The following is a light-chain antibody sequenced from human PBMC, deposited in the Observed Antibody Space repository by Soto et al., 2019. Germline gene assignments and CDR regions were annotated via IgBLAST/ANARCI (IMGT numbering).Light chain of an antibody. Sequence: EIVLTQSPGTLSLSPGDTATLSCRASQNIMSSYVAWYQQRPGQTLRLLIFGGGSRAPGIPDRFRGRGSGRDFTLTMSRLEPEDFAVYICQQYGSAPSNFGQRTRLEI. CDR1: QNIMSSY. V-gene: IGKV3-20*01. CDR2: GGG. J-gene: IGKJ2*01. CDR3: QQYGSAPSN.